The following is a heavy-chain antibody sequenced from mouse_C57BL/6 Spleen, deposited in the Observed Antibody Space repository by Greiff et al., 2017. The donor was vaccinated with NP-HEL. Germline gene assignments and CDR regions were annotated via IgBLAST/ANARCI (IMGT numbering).Heavy chain of an antibody. V-gene: IGHV1-61*01. J-gene: IGHJ4*01. CDR2: IYPSDSET. CDR1: GYTFTSYW. CDR3: ARSGYYAMDY. Sequence: QVQLQQPGAELVRPGSSVKLSCKASGYTFTSYWMDWVKQRPGQGLEWIGNIYPSDSETHYNQKFKDKATLTEDKSSSTAYMQLSSLTSEDSAVYYCARSGYYAMDYWGQGTSVTVSS.